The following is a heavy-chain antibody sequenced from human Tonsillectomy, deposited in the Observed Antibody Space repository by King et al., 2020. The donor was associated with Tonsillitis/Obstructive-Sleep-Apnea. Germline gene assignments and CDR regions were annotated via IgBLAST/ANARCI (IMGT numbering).Heavy chain of an antibody. Sequence: VQLVESGGGLVQPGGSLRLSCAASGFTFSSYWMSWVRQAPGKGLEWVANIKQDGSEKYYVDSVRGRFTISRDNAKNSLYLQMNSLRAEDTAVYYCAGEGRFGEGGYYYGMDVGGQGTTVTVSS. CDR2: IKQDGSEK. V-gene: IGHV3-7*01. CDR3: AGEGRFGEGGYYYGMDV. D-gene: IGHD3-10*01. J-gene: IGHJ6*02. CDR1: GFTFSSYW.